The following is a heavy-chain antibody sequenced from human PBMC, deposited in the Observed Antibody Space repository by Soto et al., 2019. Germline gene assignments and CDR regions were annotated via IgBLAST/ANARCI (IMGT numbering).Heavy chain of an antibody. CDR1: GGSISSSSYY. CDR2: IYYSGST. CDR3: ARPIPGIAGNWFDP. V-gene: IGHV4-39*01. J-gene: IGHJ5*02. D-gene: IGHD6-13*01. Sequence: PSETLSLTCTVSGGSISSSSYYWGWIRQPPGKGLEWIGSIYYSGSTYYNPSLKSRVTISVDTSKNQFSLKLSSVTAADTVVYYCARPIPGIAGNWFDPWGQGTLVTVS.